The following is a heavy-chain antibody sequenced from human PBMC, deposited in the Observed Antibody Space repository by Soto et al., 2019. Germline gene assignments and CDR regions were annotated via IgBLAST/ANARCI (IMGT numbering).Heavy chain of an antibody. J-gene: IGHJ5*02. Sequence: QVQVVQSGGGVVQPGRSLRLSCTASGFIFSSYSMHWVRQAPGKGLEWVAVLSYDGQNEYYADSVKGRFTISRDNSKDTLYLQLDSLRVDDTAVYYCARDRGESTGYYYAWLDTWGQGALVTVSS. CDR1: GFIFSSYS. D-gene: IGHD3-22*01. CDR2: LSYDGQNE. V-gene: IGHV3-30*04. CDR3: ARDRGESTGYYYAWLDT.